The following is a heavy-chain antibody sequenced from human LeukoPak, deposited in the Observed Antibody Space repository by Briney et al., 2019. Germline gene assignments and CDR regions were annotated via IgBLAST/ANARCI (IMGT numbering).Heavy chain of an antibody. CDR2: IYYSGGT. V-gene: IGHV4-59*01. CDR3: ARSLDGYKEDS. J-gene: IGHJ4*02. Sequence: PSETLSLTCTVSAGFISSYYWSWIRQPPGKGLEWIGYIYYSGGTNYNPSLKSRVTISVDTSKNQFSLRLRSVTAADTAVYYCARSLDGYKEDSWGQGTLVTVSS. CDR1: AGFISSYY. D-gene: IGHD5-24*01.